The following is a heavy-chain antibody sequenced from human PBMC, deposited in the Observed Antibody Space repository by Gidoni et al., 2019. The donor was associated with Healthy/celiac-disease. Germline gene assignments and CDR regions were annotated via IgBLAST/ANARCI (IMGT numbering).Heavy chain of an antibody. CDR2: ISSSGSTI. Sequence: QVQLVESGGGLVKPGGSLRLSCAASGFTFSDYYMSWIRQAPGKGLEWVSYISSSGSTIYYADSVKGRFTISRDNAKNSLYLQMNSLRAEDTAVYYCARDRRAQWFGELLPYYYGMDVWGQGTTVTVSS. J-gene: IGHJ6*02. V-gene: IGHV3-11*01. CDR1: GFTFSDYY. D-gene: IGHD3-10*01. CDR3: ARDRRAQWFGELLPYYYGMDV.